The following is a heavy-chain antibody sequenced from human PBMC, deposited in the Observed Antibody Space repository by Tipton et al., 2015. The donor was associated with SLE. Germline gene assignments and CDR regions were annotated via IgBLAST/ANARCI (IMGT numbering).Heavy chain of an antibody. CDR1: GGSISSYY. D-gene: IGHD6-13*01. J-gene: IGHJ5*02. CDR2: IYYSGST. V-gene: IGHV4-59*01. CDR3: AREGSSSSPGLVDP. Sequence: TLSLTCTVFGGSISSYYWSWIRQHPGKGLEWIGYIYYSGSTYYNPSLKSRVTISVDTSKNEFSLKLTSVTAADTAIYYCAREGSSSSPGLVDPWGQGTLVTVSS.